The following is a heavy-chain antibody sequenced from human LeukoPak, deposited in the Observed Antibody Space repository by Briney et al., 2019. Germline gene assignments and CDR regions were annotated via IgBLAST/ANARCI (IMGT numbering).Heavy chain of an antibody. V-gene: IGHV3-21*01. J-gene: IGHJ3*02. Sequence: GGSLRLTXAASGFTFRSYSMNWVRQPPGKGLEWLSSISSSSSYIYYADSVKGRFTISRDNAKNSLYLQMNSLRAEDTAVYYCARDSCSSTSCYTGAFDIWGQGTMVTVSS. CDR3: ARDSCSSTSCYTGAFDI. CDR2: ISSSSSYI. CDR1: GFTFRSYS. D-gene: IGHD2-2*02.